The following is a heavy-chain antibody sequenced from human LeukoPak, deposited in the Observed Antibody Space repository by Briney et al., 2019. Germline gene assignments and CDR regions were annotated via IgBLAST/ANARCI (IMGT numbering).Heavy chain of an antibody. J-gene: IGHJ6*02. Sequence: ASVKVSCKASGGTFSSYAISWVRQAPGQGLEWMGRIIPILGIANYAQKFQGRVTITADKSTSTAYMELSSLRSEDTAVYYCAREVGWELSPHYYGTDVWGQGTTVTVSS. CDR3: AREVGWELSPHYYGTDV. CDR1: GGTFSSYA. V-gene: IGHV1-69*04. CDR2: IIPILGIA. D-gene: IGHD1-26*01.